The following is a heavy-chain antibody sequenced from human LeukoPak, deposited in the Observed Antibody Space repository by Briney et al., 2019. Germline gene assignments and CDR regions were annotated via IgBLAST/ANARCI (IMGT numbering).Heavy chain of an antibody. D-gene: IGHD3-10*01. V-gene: IGHV3-23*01. J-gene: IGHJ4*02. Sequence: GGSLRLSCAASGFTFSSYAMSWVRQAPGKGLEWVSGISGSGRGGRTYYADSVKGRFTISRDNAKNSLFLQMNSLRAEDTAVYYCVRDRSPGYFDYWGQGTLVTVSS. CDR2: ISGSGRGGRT. CDR3: VRDRSPGYFDY. CDR1: GFTFSSYA.